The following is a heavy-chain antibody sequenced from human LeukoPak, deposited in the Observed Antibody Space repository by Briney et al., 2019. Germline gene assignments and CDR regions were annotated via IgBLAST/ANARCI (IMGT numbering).Heavy chain of an antibody. J-gene: IGHJ3*02. CDR1: GFTFSSYW. Sequence: GGSLRLSCAASGFTFSSYWMSWVRQAPGKGLEWVANIKQDGSEKYHVDSVKGRFTISRDNAKNSLYLQMNSLRAEDTAVYYCARVRATAMVTYAFDIWGQGTMVTVSS. CDR3: ARVRATAMVTYAFDI. V-gene: IGHV3-7*01. D-gene: IGHD5-18*01. CDR2: IKQDGSEK.